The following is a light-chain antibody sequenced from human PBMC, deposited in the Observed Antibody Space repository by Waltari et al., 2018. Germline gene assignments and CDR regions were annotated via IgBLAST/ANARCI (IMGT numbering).Light chain of an antibody. CDR3: QQYLSTPPT. J-gene: IGKJ1*01. CDR2: WAS. V-gene: IGKV4-1*01. CDR1: QSVLYSSNNKNY. Sequence: DIVMTQSPDSLAVSLGESATINCKSSQSVLYSSNNKNYLAWYQQKPGQPPKLPIYWASTRESGVPDRFSGSGSGTDFTLTISSLQAEDVAVYYCQQYLSTPPTFGQGTKVEIK.